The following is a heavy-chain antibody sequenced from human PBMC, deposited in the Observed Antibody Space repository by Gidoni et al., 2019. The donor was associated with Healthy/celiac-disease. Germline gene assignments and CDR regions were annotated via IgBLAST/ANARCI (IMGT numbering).Heavy chain of an antibody. V-gene: IGHV5-10-1*03. Sequence: EVQLVQSGAEVKKPGESLRISCKGSGYSFTSYWLSWVRQMPGKGLEWMGRIDPSDSYTNYSPSFQGHVTISADKSISTAYLQWSSLKASDTAMYYCVTNYYDSSGYYYYYGMDVWGQGTTVTVSS. CDR2: IDPSDSYT. D-gene: IGHD3-22*01. J-gene: IGHJ6*02. CDR3: VTNYYDSSGYYYYYGMDV. CDR1: GYSFTSYW.